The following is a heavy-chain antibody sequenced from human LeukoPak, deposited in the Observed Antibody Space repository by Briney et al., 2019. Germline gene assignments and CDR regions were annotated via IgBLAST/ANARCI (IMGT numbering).Heavy chain of an antibody. CDR2: IYSGGDT. V-gene: IGHV3-66*01. J-gene: IGHJ4*02. CDR3: VKGEQQWLVPFDD. CDR1: GFTVSTDW. Sequence: GGSLRLSCAASGFTVSTDWMTWVRQAPGKGLEWVSLIYSGGDTFYTESVKGRFLISRDNSKNTVYLQMNRLRAEDKALYYCVKGEQQWLVPFDDWGQGTLVTVSS. D-gene: IGHD6-19*01.